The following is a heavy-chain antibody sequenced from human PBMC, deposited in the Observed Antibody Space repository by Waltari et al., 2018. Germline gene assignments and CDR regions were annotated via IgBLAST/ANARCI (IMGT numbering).Heavy chain of an antibody. CDR3: ATEVWGSFNWFDP. D-gene: IGHD6-6*01. V-gene: IGHV1-3*01. CDR1: GHSFTTHA. CDR2: ITGGSGDT. Sequence: QVQLVQSGAEVKKPGASVKVSCKASGHSFTTHAIHWVSQAPGQGLEYMGCITGGSGDTRYSQKFQGRVTFTRDTSASTGYMEVSSLTSEDTAVYYCATEVWGSFNWFDPWGQGTLVTVSP. J-gene: IGHJ5*02.